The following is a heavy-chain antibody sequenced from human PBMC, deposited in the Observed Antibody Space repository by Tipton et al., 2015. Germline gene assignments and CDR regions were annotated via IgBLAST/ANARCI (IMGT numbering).Heavy chain of an antibody. CDR3: ARDLEHGMDV. J-gene: IGHJ6*02. V-gene: IGHV4-61*01. Sequence: TLSLTCTVSGGSVSSGRYYWSWIRQPPGKGLEWIGYISFRDTTHYHPSLKSRITISLNTSKNQFSLKMSSVTAADTAVYFCARDLEHGMDVWGQGTTVTVS. CDR1: GGSVSSGRYY. CDR2: ISFRDTT.